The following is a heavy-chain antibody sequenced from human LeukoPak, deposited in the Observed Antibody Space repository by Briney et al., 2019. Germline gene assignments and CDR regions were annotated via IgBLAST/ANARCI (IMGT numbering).Heavy chain of an antibody. V-gene: IGHV4-59*08. CDR3: ARRLGIAVFDY. Sequence: PSETLSLTCTVSGGSISGYFWSWIRQPPGKGLEWVAYIYYSGSTIYNPSLKSRVTISVDTSKNQFSLKLSSVTAADTAVYHCARRLGIAVFDYWGQGTLVTVSS. D-gene: IGHD6-19*01. CDR2: IYYSGST. CDR1: GGSISGYF. J-gene: IGHJ4*02.